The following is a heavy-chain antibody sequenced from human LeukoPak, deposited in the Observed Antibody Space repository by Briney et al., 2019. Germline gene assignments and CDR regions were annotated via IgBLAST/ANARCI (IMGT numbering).Heavy chain of an antibody. Sequence: ASVKVSCKASGYTFTGYYIDWVRQAPGQGLEWMGWINSNSGGTNYAQKFQGRVTMTRDTSTSTAYMELSSLKSDDTGFYYCARDTITVTTPYFDYWSQGTLVTVSS. CDR1: GYTFTGYY. CDR3: ARDTITVTTPYFDY. D-gene: IGHD4-17*01. CDR2: INSNSGGT. J-gene: IGHJ4*02. V-gene: IGHV1-2*02.